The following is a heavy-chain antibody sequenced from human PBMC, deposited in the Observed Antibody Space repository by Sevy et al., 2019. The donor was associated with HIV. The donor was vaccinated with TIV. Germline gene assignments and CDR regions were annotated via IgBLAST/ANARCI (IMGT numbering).Heavy chain of an antibody. D-gene: IGHD7-27*01. CDR3: ARDLNWAHDY. Sequence: GGSLRLSCVGSGFTFSSHWMSWVRQAPGTGPEWVATIKPDGREKYYADFVKGRFTIYRDNAKNSLYLQMNSLRVEDTAVYDCARDLNWAHDYWGQGTLVTVSS. V-gene: IGHV3-7*01. CDR2: IKPDGREK. J-gene: IGHJ4*02. CDR1: GFTFSSHW.